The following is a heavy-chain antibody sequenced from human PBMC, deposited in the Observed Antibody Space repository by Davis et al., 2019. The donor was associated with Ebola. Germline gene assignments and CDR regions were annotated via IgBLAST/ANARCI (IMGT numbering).Heavy chain of an antibody. CDR1: GYTFTSYA. J-gene: IGHJ6*02. CDR3: ARGGGYCSGGSCNTRGWLVTYYYYGMDV. CDR2: INAGNGNT. D-gene: IGHD2-15*01. Sequence: ASVKVSCKASGYTFTSYAMHWVRQAPGQRLEWMGWINAGNGNTKYSQKFQGRVTMTRNTSISTAYMELSSLRSEDTAVYYCARGGGYCSGGSCNTRGWLVTYYYYGMDVWGQGTTVTVSS. V-gene: IGHV1-3*01.